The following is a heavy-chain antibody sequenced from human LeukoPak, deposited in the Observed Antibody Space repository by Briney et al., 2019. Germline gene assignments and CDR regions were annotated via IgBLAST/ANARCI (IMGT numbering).Heavy chain of an antibody. V-gene: IGHV1-69*13. CDR2: IIPIFGTA. D-gene: IGHD3-22*01. Sequence: RASVKVSCKASGGTFSSYAISWVRQAPGQGLEWMGGIIPIFGTANYAQKFQGRVTITADESTSTAYMELSSLRSEDTAVYYCARGIYYYDSSGYYFDYWGQGTLVTVSS. CDR1: GGTFSSYA. J-gene: IGHJ4*02. CDR3: ARGIYYYDSSGYYFDY.